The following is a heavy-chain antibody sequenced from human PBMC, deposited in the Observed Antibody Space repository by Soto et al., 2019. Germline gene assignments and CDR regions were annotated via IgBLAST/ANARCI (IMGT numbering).Heavy chain of an antibody. CDR1: GGSISSSSYY. V-gene: IGHV4-39*01. J-gene: IGHJ6*02. CDR2: IYYSGST. CDR3: ARHVKSYGIDV. Sequence: SETLCLTCTVSGGSISSSSYYWGWIRQPPGKGLEWIGSIYYSGSTYYNPSLKSRVTISVDTSKNQFSLKLSSVTAADTAVYYCARHVKSYGIDVSGQGTTVTVS.